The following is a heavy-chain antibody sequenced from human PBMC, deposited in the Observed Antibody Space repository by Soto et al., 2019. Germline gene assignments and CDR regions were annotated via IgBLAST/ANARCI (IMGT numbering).Heavy chain of an antibody. CDR3: AIDRIVVVTAIPEWGWYFDL. D-gene: IGHD2-21*02. J-gene: IGHJ2*01. CDR1: GGTFSSYA. V-gene: IGHV1-69*06. CDR2: IIPIFGTA. Sequence: QVQLVQSGAEVKKPGSSVKVSCKASGGTFSSYAISWVRQAPGQGLEWMGGIIPIFGTANYAQKFQGRVTITADKSTSTAYMELSSLRSEDTAVYYCAIDRIVVVTAIPEWGWYFDLWGRGTLVTVSS.